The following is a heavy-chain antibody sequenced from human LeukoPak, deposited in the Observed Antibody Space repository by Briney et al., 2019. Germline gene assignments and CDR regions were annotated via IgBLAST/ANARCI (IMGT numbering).Heavy chain of an antibody. D-gene: IGHD6-13*01. CDR2: ISSSSSTI. V-gene: IGHV3-48*01. J-gene: IGHJ2*01. CDR3: ARAAYSSTWYSRYFDL. Sequence: GGSLRLSCAASGFIFSSYSMNWVRQAPGKGLEWVSYISSSSSTIYYADSVKGRFTISRDNAKNSLYLQMNSLRADDTAVYYCARAAYSSTWYSRYFDLWGRGTLVTVSS. CDR1: GFIFSSYS.